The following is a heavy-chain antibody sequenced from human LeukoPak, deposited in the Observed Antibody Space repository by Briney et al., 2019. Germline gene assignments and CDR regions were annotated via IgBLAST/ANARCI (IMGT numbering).Heavy chain of an antibody. CDR3: ASGAYEPVDF. CDR2: ISAYNGHT. D-gene: IGHD5-12*01. Sequence: GASVKPSCSGSGYPFSSYGITWVRQAPGQGLEWVGWISAYNGHTQYGQNVQGRVTMTTETSTTTAYLELRNLTSDDTAVYFCASGAYEPVDFWGQGTPVTVSS. CDR1: GYPFSSYG. V-gene: IGHV1-18*01. J-gene: IGHJ4*02.